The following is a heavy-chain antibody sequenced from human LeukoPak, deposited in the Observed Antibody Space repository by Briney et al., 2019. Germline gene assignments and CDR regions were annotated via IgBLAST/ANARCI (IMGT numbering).Heavy chain of an antibody. CDR1: GFTFSDYY. V-gene: IGHV3-11*04. CDR3: ARLPIVIGIDYMDV. Sequence: GGSLRLSCAATGFTFSDYYMSWIRQAPGKGLEWVSYISSSGSTIYYADSVKGRFTISRDNAKNSLYLQMNSLRAEDTAVYYCARLPIVIGIDYMDVWGKGTTVTVSS. CDR2: ISSSGSTI. D-gene: IGHD2/OR15-2a*01. J-gene: IGHJ6*03.